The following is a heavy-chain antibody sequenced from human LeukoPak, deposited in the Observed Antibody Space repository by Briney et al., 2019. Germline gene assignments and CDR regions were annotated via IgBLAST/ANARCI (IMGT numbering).Heavy chain of an antibody. J-gene: IGHJ4*02. CDR2: IYHSGST. D-gene: IGHD3-22*01. Sequence: SETLSLTCTVSGSGYSISGGYYWGWIRQPPGKGLEWIGSIYHSGSTYYNPSLKSRATISVDTSKNQFSLKLKSVTAADTAVYYRAGQFDSSGSYFYWGQGTLVTVSS. V-gene: IGHV4-38-2*02. CDR3: AGQFDSSGSYFY. CDR1: GSGYSISGGYY.